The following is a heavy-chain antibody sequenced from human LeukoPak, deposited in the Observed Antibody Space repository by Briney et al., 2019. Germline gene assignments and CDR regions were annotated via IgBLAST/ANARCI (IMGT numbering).Heavy chain of an antibody. Sequence: GGSLRLSCAASGFTFSSYAMHWVRQAPGKGLEWVANIQQDGSEKYYVDSVKGRFFISRDNAENALYLRMNSLRAEDTAVYYCARLSQRGDSSTYQPFDSWGQGTLVTVSS. J-gene: IGHJ4*02. CDR2: IQQDGSEK. D-gene: IGHD3-22*01. V-gene: IGHV3-7*01. CDR3: ARLSQRGDSSTYQPFDS. CDR1: GFTFSSYA.